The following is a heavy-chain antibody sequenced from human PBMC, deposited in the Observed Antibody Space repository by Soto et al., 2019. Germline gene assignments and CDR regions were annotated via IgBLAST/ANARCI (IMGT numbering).Heavy chain of an antibody. CDR2: ISWDGTRT. V-gene: IGHV3-43*01. J-gene: IGHJ5*02. CDR3: AAADYGDCPNWFEP. Sequence: QLVESGGAVVQPGGSLRLSCVTSGFKFDDYSMHWVRQAPGKGLEWVSLISWDGTRTYYADSVRGRFTIFRDSMKNSLYLKMMSLRTEDTAFYYCAAADYGDCPNWFEPWGQGTLVSVSS. CDR1: GFKFDDYS. D-gene: IGHD4-17*01.